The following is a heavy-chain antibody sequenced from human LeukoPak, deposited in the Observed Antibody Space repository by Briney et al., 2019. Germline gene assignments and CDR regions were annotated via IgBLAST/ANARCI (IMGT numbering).Heavy chain of an antibody. CDR3: ARERRYCSGDNCYSGLDY. CDR1: GFTVSSNY. CDR2: IHSGGTT. Sequence: GGTLRLSCAVSGFTVSSNYMSWVRQAPGKGLEWVSLIHSGGTTDYADSVKDRFTISRDYSKNTVNLQINSLRAEDTAVYYCARERRYCSGDNCYSGLDYWGQGTLVTVSS. D-gene: IGHD2-15*01. V-gene: IGHV3-53*01. J-gene: IGHJ4*02.